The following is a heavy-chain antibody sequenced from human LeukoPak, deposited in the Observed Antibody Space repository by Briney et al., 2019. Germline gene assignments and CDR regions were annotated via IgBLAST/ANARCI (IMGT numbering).Heavy chain of an antibody. V-gene: IGHV4-59*01. D-gene: IGHD5-18*01. J-gene: IGHJ3*02. Sequence: SETLSLTCTVSGGSISSYYWSWIRQPPGKGLEWIGYIYYSGSTNYNPSLKSRVTISVDTSKNQFSLKLSSVTAADTAVYYCARAKDTATPRAFDIWGQGTMVTVSS. CDR2: IYYSGST. CDR3: ARAKDTATPRAFDI. CDR1: GGSISSYY.